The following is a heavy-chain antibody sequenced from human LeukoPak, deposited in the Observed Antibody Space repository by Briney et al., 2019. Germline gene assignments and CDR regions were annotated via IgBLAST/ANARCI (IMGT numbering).Heavy chain of an antibody. D-gene: IGHD5-18*01. J-gene: IGHJ4*02. CDR2: INPNSGGT. CDR3: ARVVRAWIQLYQLDY. V-gene: IGHV1-2*02. CDR1: GYTFTGYY. Sequence: ASVKVSCKASGYTFTGYYMHWVRQAPGRGLEWMGWINPNSGGTNYAQKFQGRVTMTRDTSISTAYMELSRLRSDDTAVYYCARVVRAWIQLYQLDYWGQGTLVTVSS.